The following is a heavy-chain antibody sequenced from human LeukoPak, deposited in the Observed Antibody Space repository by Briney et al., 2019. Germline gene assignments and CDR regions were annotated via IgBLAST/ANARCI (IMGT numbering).Heavy chain of an antibody. CDR3: AKHPWFGEFWYFDL. CDR2: IYTSGST. CDR1: GGSISSDNYY. D-gene: IGHD3-10*01. V-gene: IGHV4-61*02. Sequence: TSSETLSLTCTVSGGSISSDNYYWSWIRQPAGKGLEWIGRIYTSGSTNYNPSLKSRVTMSLDTSKNQFSLNLSSVTAADTAVYYCAKHPWFGEFWYFDLWGRGTLVTVSS. J-gene: IGHJ2*01.